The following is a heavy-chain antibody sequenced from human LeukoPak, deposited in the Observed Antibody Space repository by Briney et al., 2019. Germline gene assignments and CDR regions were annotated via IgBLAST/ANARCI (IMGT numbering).Heavy chain of an antibody. V-gene: IGHV4-59*01. CDR1: GGSISAYY. D-gene: IGHD1-1*01. CDR2: IYYGGTT. J-gene: IGHJ5*02. Sequence: RPSETLSLTCSVSGGSISAYYWSWIRQSPGKGLEWIGYIYYGGTTNYNPSLKSRVTISVDTSKNQFSLKLSSVTAADTAVYYCARDLDSRGWFDPWGQGTLVTVSS. CDR3: ARDLDSRGWFDP.